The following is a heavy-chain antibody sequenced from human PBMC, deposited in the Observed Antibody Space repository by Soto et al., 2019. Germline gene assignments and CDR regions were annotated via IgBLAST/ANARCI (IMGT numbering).Heavy chain of an antibody. Sequence: EVQLMESGGGLVQPGRSLRLSCAVSVVTFDDHAMHWVRQVPGKGLECIASLSWNSDRVEYAESVKGRFSISRDNAANSLYLQMNSVTPEDTALYYCVKDRDSGTYYFSFLDSWGPGTLVTVSS. D-gene: IGHD1-26*01. CDR3: VKDRDSGTYYFSFLDS. V-gene: IGHV3-9*01. J-gene: IGHJ4*02. CDR1: VVTFDDHA. CDR2: LSWNSDRV.